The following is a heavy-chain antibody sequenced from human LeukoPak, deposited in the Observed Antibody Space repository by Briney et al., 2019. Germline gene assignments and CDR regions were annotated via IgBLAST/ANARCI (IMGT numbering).Heavy chain of an antibody. Sequence: GGSLRLSCTASEFTFNKYWMHWVRQAPGKGLVWVSRINSDGSHTDYADSVKGRFTISRDNAKNTLDLQMNSLRADDTAVYYCASHSTFVGGATESIDFWGQGTLVTVSS. D-gene: IGHD1-26*01. CDR3: ASHSTFVGGATESIDF. CDR2: INSDGSHT. J-gene: IGHJ4*02. CDR1: EFTFNKYW. V-gene: IGHV3-74*01.